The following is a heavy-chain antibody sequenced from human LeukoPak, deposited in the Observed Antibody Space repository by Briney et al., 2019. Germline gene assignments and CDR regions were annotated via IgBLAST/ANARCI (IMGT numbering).Heavy chain of an antibody. J-gene: IGHJ4*02. CDR3: ARGWGVVPAAYNY. CDR2: INHSGST. V-gene: IGHV4-34*01. Sequence: PSDTLSLTCAVYGGSSRGYYWSWIRQPPGKGLEWIGEINHSGSTNYNPSLKSRVTISVDTSKNQFSLKLSSVTAADTAVYYCARGWGVVPAAYNYWGQGTLVTVSS. D-gene: IGHD2-2*01. CDR1: GGSSRGYY.